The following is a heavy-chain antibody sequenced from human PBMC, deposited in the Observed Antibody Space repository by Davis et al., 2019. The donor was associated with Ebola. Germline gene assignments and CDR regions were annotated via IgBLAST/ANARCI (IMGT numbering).Heavy chain of an antibody. CDR1: GASISRTTNYY. CDR3: ARRNYYYENF. CDR2: IYYNGNT. D-gene: IGHD3-22*01. Sequence: SETLSLTCTVSGASISRTTNYYWGWIRQSPGKGQEWIGSIYYNGNTYYSPSLRSRVTMSVDSSKNQFSLELSSVTAADTAIYYCARRNYYYENFWGQGILVTVSS. J-gene: IGHJ4*02. V-gene: IGHV4-39*01.